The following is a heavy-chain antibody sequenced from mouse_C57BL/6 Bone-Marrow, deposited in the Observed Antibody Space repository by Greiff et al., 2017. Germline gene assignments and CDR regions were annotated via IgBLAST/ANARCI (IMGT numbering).Heavy chain of an antibody. Sequence: QVQLQQPGAELVKPGASVKLSCKASGYTFTSYWMHWVKQRPGQGLEWIGMIHPTSGSTNYNEKFKSKATLTVDKSSSTAYMQLSSLTSEDSAVYYCARGEMTGTGYAMDYWGQGTSVTVSS. CDR1: GYTFTSYW. J-gene: IGHJ4*01. CDR3: ARGEMTGTGYAMDY. CDR2: IHPTSGST. V-gene: IGHV1-64*01. D-gene: IGHD4-1*01.